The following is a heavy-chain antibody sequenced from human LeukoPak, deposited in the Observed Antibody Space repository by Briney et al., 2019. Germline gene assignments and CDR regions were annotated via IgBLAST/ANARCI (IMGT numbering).Heavy chain of an antibody. J-gene: IGHJ6*02. V-gene: IGHV7-4-1*02. D-gene: IGHD6-13*01. Sequence: GASVKVSCKASGYTFTSYAMNWVRQAPGQGLEWMGWINTNTGNPTYAQGFTGRFVFSLDTSVSTAYLQISSLKAEDTAVYYCARSSSSWPERYYYGMDVWGQGTTVTVSS. CDR1: GYTFTSYA. CDR3: ARSSSSWPERYYYGMDV. CDR2: INTNTGNP.